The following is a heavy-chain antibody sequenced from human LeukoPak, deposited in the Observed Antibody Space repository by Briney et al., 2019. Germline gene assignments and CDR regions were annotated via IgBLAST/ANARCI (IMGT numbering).Heavy chain of an antibody. CDR3: ARDHDYGVINA. D-gene: IGHD4-17*01. CDR1: GFTFSSYS. V-gene: IGHV3-48*01. CDR2: ITSSSDTT. Sequence: GGSLRLSCAASGFTFSSYSMNWVRQAPGKGLEWVSYITSSSDTTHYADSVKGRFTISRDNAKTSLYLQMNSLRAEDTAVYYCARDHDYGVINAWGQGTLVTVSS. J-gene: IGHJ5*02.